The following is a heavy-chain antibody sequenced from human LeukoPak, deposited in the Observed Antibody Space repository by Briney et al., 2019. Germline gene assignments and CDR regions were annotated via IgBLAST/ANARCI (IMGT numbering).Heavy chain of an antibody. Sequence: GGSQRLSCAASGFTFSSYSMNWVRQAPGKGLEWVSSISSSSSYIYYADSVKGRFTISRDNAKNSLYLQMNSLRAEDTAVYYCARDRRALAGTVFWDYWGQGTLVTVSS. J-gene: IGHJ4*02. CDR3: ARDRRALAGTVFWDY. CDR1: GFTFSSYS. D-gene: IGHD6-19*01. V-gene: IGHV3-21*01. CDR2: ISSSSSYI.